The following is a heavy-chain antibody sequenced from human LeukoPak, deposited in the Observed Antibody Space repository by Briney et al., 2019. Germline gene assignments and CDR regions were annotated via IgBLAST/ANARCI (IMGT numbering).Heavy chain of an antibody. V-gene: IGHV4-59*01. CDR1: GGSISSYY. J-gene: IGHJ4*02. Sequence: SETLSLTCTVSGGSISSYYWSWIRQPPGKGLEWIGYIYYSGSTNYNPPLKSRVTISVDTSKNQFSLKLSSVTAADTAVYYCARAAAGPIKYYFDYWGQGTLVTVSS. D-gene: IGHD6-13*01. CDR3: ARAAAGPIKYYFDY. CDR2: IYYSGST.